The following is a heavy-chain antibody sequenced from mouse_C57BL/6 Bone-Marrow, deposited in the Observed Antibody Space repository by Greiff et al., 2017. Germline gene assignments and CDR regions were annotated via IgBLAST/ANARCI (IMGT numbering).Heavy chain of an antibody. J-gene: IGHJ2*01. CDR2: INPGSGGT. CDR3: ARRVKGY. Sequence: QVQLQQSGAELVRPGTLVKVSCKASGYAFTNYLIEWVKQRPGQGLEWIGVINPGSGGTNYNEKFKGKATMTAAKSSSTAYMQLSRLTSEYASVYFYARRVKGYWGQGTTLTVSS. V-gene: IGHV1-54*01. CDR1: GYAFTNYL. D-gene: IGHD1-3*01.